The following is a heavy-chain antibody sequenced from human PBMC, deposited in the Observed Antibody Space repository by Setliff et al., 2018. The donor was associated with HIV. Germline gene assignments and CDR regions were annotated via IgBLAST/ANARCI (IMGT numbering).Heavy chain of an antibody. CDR1: GVSTSIHY. CDR3: ARGCSSTSCYASAFDI. J-gene: IGHJ3*02. D-gene: IGHD2-2*01. CDR2: IYYNGRVSYSEKT. Sequence: SETLSLTCTVSGVSTSIHYGVWIRQPAGRGLEWIGYIYYNGRVSYSEKTYYSPSLKSRVTISVDTSKNQFSLKLYSVTAADTAVYYCARGCSSTSCYASAFDIWGQGTMVTVSS. V-gene: IGHV4-59*08.